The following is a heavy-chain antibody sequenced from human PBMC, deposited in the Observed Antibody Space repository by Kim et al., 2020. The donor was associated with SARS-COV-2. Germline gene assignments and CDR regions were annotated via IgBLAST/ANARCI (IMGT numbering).Heavy chain of an antibody. CDR3: ARAVIYLANGMDV. Sequence: YNPSLKSRVTISVDTSKNQFSLKLSSVTAADTAVYYCARAVIYLANGMDVWGQGTTVTVSS. V-gene: IGHV4-34*01. J-gene: IGHJ6*02. D-gene: IGHD3-22*01.